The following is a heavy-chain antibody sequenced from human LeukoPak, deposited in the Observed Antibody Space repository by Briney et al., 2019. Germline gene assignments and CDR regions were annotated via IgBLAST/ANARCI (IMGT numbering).Heavy chain of an antibody. CDR2: IYTSGST. Sequence: PSQTLSLTCTVSGGSISSGSYYWSWIRQPAGKGLEWIGHIYTSGSTNYNPSLKSRVTISVDTSKNQFSLKLSSVTAADTAVYYCARLTYYDPRGDPWGQGTLVTVSS. J-gene: IGHJ5*02. V-gene: IGHV4-61*09. D-gene: IGHD3-3*01. CDR3: ARLTYYDPRGDP. CDR1: GGSISSGSYY.